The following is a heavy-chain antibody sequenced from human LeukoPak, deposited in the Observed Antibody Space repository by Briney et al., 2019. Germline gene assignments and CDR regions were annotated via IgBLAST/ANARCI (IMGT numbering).Heavy chain of an antibody. V-gene: IGHV4-38-2*01. J-gene: IGHJ4*02. CDR2: MSHSGST. Sequence: SETLSLTCAVSGYSINGGYHWGWVPQPTRKGLEWIGRMSHSGSTYYNPSLKIRVTISIDTSKNQFSVKLSSVTAADTAVYFCARHHLYDSSGDGRYYFDYWGQGTLVTVSS. CDR3: ARHHLYDSSGDGRYYFDY. CDR1: GYSINGGYH. D-gene: IGHD3-22*01.